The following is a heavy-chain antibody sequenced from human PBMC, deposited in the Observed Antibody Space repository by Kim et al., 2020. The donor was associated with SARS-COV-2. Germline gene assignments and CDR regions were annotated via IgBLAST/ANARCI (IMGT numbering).Heavy chain of an antibody. Sequence: GGSLRLSCAASGFTFSSYSMNWVRQAPGKGLEWVSYISSSSSTIYYADSVKGRFTISRDNAKNSLYLQMNSLRDEDTAVYYCARDVFRPAIVATIGGYGMDVWGQGTTVTVSS. V-gene: IGHV3-48*02. D-gene: IGHD5-12*01. J-gene: IGHJ6*02. CDR1: GFTFSSYS. CDR2: ISSSSSTI. CDR3: ARDVFRPAIVATIGGYGMDV.